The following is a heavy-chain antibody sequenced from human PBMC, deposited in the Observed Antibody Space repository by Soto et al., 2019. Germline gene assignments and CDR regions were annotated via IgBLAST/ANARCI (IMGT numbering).Heavy chain of an antibody. J-gene: IGHJ5*02. CDR3: ARAIEDYGGYGTFDP. CDR2: IYYSGST. V-gene: IGHV4-31*02. D-gene: IGHD4-17*01. Sequence: YWIGWVRQMPGKGLEWIGYIYYSGSTYYNPSLKSRVTISVDTSKNQFSLKLSSVTAADTAVYYCARAIEDYGGYGTFDPWGQGTLVTVSS. CDR1: Y.